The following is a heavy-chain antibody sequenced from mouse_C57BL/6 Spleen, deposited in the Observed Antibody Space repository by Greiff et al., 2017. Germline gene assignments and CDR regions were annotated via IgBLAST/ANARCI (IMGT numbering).Heavy chain of an antibody. J-gene: IGHJ4*01. V-gene: IGHV1-50*01. CDR3: ARGRYAMDY. CDR2: IDPSDSYT. CDR1: GYTFTSYW. Sequence: QVQLQQPGAELVKPGASVKLSCKASGYTFTSYWMQWVKQRPGQGLEWIGEIDPSDSYTNYSQKFKGKATLTVDTSSSPAYMQLSSLTSEDSAVYYCARGRYAMDYWGQGTSVTVSS.